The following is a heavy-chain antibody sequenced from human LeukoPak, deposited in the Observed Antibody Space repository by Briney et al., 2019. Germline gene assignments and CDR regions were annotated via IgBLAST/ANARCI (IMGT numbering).Heavy chain of an antibody. J-gene: IGHJ6*03. Sequence: GGSLRLSCAASGFTFSSYGMQWVRQAPGKGPEWVAVISYDGRIAYYADSVRGRFTISRDNAKNSVYLQMNSLKAEDTAVYYCAKDTVNGDYYYYYMDVWGKGTSVTVSS. V-gene: IGHV3-30*18. CDR3: AKDTVNGDYYYYYMDV. CDR1: GFTFSSYG. D-gene: IGHD2-8*02. CDR2: ISYDGRIA.